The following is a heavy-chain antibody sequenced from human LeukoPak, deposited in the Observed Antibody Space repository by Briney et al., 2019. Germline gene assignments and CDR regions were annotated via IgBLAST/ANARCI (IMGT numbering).Heavy chain of an antibody. V-gene: IGHV3-73*01. CDR3: TSPPHSSSWQVGYYYYYMDV. Sequence: GGSLRLSCAASGFTVSSNYMSWVRQASGKGLEWVGRIRSKANSYATAYAASVKGRFTISRDDSKNTAYLQMNSLKTEDTAVYYCTSPPHSSSWQVGYYYYYMDVWGKGTTVTVSS. D-gene: IGHD6-13*01. J-gene: IGHJ6*03. CDR1: GFTVSSNY. CDR2: IRSKANSYAT.